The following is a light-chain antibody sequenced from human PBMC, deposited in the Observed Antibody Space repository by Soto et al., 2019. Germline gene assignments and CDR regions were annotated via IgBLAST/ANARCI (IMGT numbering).Light chain of an antibody. J-gene: IGLJ2*01. CDR1: RSNIGAGYD. Sequence: QSVLTQPPSVSGAPGQRVTISCTGSRSNIGAGYDVHWYQQLPGTAPKLLIYVNSNRPLGVPDRFSGSKSGTSASLAITGLQAEDEADYYCQSYDSSLSGYVVFGGGTKLTVL. V-gene: IGLV1-40*01. CDR3: QSYDSSLSGYVV. CDR2: VNS.